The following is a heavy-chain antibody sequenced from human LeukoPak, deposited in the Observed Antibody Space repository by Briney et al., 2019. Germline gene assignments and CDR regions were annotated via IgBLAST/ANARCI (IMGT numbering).Heavy chain of an antibody. CDR1: GFTFSSYA. Sequence: GRSLRLSCAASGFTFSSYAMHWVRQAPGKGLEWVAVISYDGSNKYYADSVKGRFTISRDNSKNTLYLQMNSLRAEDTAVYYCARVRDLVVPAALDYWGQGTLVTVSS. D-gene: IGHD2-2*01. CDR2: ISYDGSNK. J-gene: IGHJ4*02. V-gene: IGHV3-30-3*01. CDR3: ARVRDLVVPAALDY.